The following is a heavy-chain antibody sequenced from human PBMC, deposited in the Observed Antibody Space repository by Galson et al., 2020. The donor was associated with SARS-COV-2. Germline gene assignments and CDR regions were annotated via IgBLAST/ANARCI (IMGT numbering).Heavy chain of an antibody. CDR3: SREGWQGGY. CDR2: IKGDGSET. CDR1: GFTFNDFW. V-gene: IGHV3-7*01. J-gene: IGHJ4*02. D-gene: IGHD6-19*01. Sequence: GGSLRLSCEVSGFTFNDFWMSWFRQAPGKGLEWVANIKGDGSETNYADFVKGRFSISRDNAANSLYLQMNSLRVGDSAVYYCSREGWQGGYWGQGTRVTVSS.